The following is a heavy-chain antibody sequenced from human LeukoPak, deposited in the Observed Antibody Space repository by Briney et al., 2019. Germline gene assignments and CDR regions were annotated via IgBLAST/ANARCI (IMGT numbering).Heavy chain of an antibody. V-gene: IGHV3-11*04. D-gene: IGHD2-15*01. CDR1: GFTFSDYY. Sequence: GGSLRLSCAASGFTFSDYYMSWIRQAPGKGLEWLSYISSSGTTIYYADSVKGRFTISRDNAKNSLYLQMNSLRAEDTAVYYCARIYCSGGSCYSPRYYYYYYMDVWGKGTTVTISS. J-gene: IGHJ6*03. CDR3: ARIYCSGGSCYSPRYYYYYYMDV. CDR2: ISSSGTTI.